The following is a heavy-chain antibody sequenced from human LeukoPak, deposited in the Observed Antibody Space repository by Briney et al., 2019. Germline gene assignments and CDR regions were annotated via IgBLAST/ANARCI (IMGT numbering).Heavy chain of an antibody. D-gene: IGHD6-13*01. CDR1: GFTFSGYW. J-gene: IGHJ3*02. V-gene: IGHV3-7*04. CDR2: IKQDGSEK. CDR3: ARDWQWQQLDGDAFDN. Sequence: GGSLRLSCAASGFTFSGYWMSWVRQAPGKGLEWVANIKQDGSEKYYVDSVKGRFTISRDNAKNSLFLQMNSLRAEDTAVYYCARDWQWQQLDGDAFDNWGQGTMVTVSS.